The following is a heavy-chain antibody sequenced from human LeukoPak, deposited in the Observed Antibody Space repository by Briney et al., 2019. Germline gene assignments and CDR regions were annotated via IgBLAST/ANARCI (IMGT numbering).Heavy chain of an antibody. V-gene: IGHV3-30*02. CDR3: ASIFMTTVTTPLDY. D-gene: IGHD4-17*01. CDR2: IRYDGSNK. Sequence: PGGSLRLSCAASGFTFSSYGMHWVRQAPGKGLEWVAFIRYDGSNKYYADSVKGRFTISRDNSKNTLYLQMNSLRAEDTAVYYCASIFMTTVTTPLDYWGQGTLVTVSS. J-gene: IGHJ4*02. CDR1: GFTFSSYG.